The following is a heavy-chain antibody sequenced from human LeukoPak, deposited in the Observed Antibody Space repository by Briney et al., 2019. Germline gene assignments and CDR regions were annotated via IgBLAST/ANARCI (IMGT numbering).Heavy chain of an antibody. D-gene: IGHD2-15*01. CDR2: ISCSGGGT. Sequence: GGSLRLSCAASGFTCSGFAMSWVRQAPGKGLEWVSTISCSGGGTYYPDSVKGRFTISRDNSKNTLYLQMSSLRAEDTAMYFYAKTAQIGGYCISSSCYSGRWFDPWGQGTLVTVSS. CDR3: AKTAQIGGYCISSSCYSGRWFDP. J-gene: IGHJ5*02. CDR1: GFTCSGFA. V-gene: IGHV3-23*01.